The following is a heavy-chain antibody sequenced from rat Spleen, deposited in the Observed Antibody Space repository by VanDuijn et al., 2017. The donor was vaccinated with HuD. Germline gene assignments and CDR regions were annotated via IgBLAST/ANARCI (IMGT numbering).Heavy chain of an antibody. Sequence: EVQLVESGGGLVQPGRSLKLSCAASGFTFSNYYMAWVRQAPTKGLEWVAYISDGGGSTYYRDSVKGRFTISRDNAKSTHYLQMDSLRSEDTATYYCAIHGGLRKWFDSWGQGTLVTVSS. J-gene: IGHJ3*01. V-gene: IGHV5-25*01. D-gene: IGHD1-11*01. CDR2: ISDGGGST. CDR1: GFTFSNYY. CDR3: AIHGGLRKWFDS.